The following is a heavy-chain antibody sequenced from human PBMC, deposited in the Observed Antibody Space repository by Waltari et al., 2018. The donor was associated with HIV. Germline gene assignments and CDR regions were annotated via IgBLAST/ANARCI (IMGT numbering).Heavy chain of an antibody. D-gene: IGHD3-10*01. V-gene: IGHV3-7*01. CDR2: IKQDGSEK. J-gene: IGHJ4*02. CDR1: GFTFSTYW. CDR3: AKGGFYGSGSKVN. Sequence: EVKLVESGGGWVQPGGSLRRSWAASGFTFSTYWMSWVRQAPGKGLEWVANIKQDGSEKYYVDSVNGRFTISRDNAENSLYLQMNSLRAEDTAVYYCAKGGFYGSGSKVNWGQGTLVTVSS.